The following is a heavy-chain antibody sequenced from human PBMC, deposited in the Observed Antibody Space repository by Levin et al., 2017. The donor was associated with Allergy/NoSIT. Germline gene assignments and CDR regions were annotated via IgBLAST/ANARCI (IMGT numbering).Heavy chain of an antibody. J-gene: IGHJ6*01. V-gene: IGHV1-18*01. CDR2: IGAYNGNT. D-gene: IGHD5-12*01. CDR1: GYSFSSYG. CDR3: AREDGRAYEPVRVFDI. Sequence: GESLKISCKVSGYSFSSYGISWVRQAPGQGLEWMGWIGAYNGNTKYEQKFEDRVTMPIDTSTSTAYMELRSLRSDDTAVYYCAREDGRAYEPVRVFDIWGQGTTVTVSS.